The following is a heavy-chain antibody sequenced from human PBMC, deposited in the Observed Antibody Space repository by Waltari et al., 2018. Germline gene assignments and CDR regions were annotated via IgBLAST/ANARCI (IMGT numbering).Heavy chain of an antibody. D-gene: IGHD6-19*01. J-gene: IGHJ4*02. CDR2: ISWNSGVI. CDR3: AKDKEGWSSFDY. Sequence: EVQLVESGGGLVQPGRSLRRSCAASGFNFNDYAMHWVRQAPGKGLEWVSGISWNSGVIAYADSVKGRFTISRDNAKNSLYLQMNSLRAEDTALYYCAKDKEGWSSFDYWGQGALVTVSS. CDR1: GFNFNDYA. V-gene: IGHV3-9*01.